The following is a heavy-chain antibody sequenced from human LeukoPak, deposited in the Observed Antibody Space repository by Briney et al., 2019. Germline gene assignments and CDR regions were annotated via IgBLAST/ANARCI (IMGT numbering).Heavy chain of an antibody. J-gene: IGHJ5*02. D-gene: IGHD3-22*01. Sequence: SETLSLTCTVSGGSISSYYWSWIRQPPGKGLEWIGYIYYSGSTNYNPSLKSRVTISVDASKNQFSLELSSVTAADTAVYYCARGSYYYDSSGYSNWFDPWGQGTLVTVSS. CDR1: GGSISSYY. V-gene: IGHV4-59*01. CDR2: IYYSGST. CDR3: ARGSYYYDSSGYSNWFDP.